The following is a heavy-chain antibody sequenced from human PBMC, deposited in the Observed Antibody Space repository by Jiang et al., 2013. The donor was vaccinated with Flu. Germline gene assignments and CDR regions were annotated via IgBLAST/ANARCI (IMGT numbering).Heavy chain of an antibody. CDR1: GYTFTGYY. CDR2: INPNSGGT. D-gene: IGHD4-17*01. Sequence: SGAEVKKPGASVKVSCKASGYTFTGYYMHWVRQAPGQGLEWMGWINPNSGGTNYAQKFQGRVTMTRDTSISTAYMELSRLRSDDTAVYYCARESLNDYGDYVPQDYWGQGTLVTVSS. J-gene: IGHJ4*02. V-gene: IGHV1-2*02. CDR3: ARESLNDYGDYVPQDY.